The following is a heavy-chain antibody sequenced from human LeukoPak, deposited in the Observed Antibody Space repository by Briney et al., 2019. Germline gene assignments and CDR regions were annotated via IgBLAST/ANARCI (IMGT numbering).Heavy chain of an antibody. D-gene: IGHD2-2*01. CDR2: INPNSGGT. Sequence: ASVKVSCKASGYTFTGYYMHWVRQAPGQGLEWMGWINPNSGGTNSAQKFQGRVTMTRDTSISTAYMELSRLRSDDTAVYYCARDSLGYCSSISCMLLDFWGQGTLVTVSS. CDR3: ARDSLGYCSSISCMLLDF. CDR1: GYTFTGYY. V-gene: IGHV1-2*02. J-gene: IGHJ4*02.